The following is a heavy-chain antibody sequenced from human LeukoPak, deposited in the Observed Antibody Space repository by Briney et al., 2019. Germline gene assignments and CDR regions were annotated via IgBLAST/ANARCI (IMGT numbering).Heavy chain of an antibody. CDR1: GYTFTSYD. CDR3: ARGLGYHAGVLGFDY. V-gene: IGHV1-8*01. J-gene: IGHJ4*02. D-gene: IGHD2-2*01. CDR2: MNPNSGNT. Sequence: GASVKVSCKASGYTFTSYDINWVRQAPGQGLEWMGWMNPNSGNTGYAQKFQGRVTMTRNTSISTAYMELSSLRSDDTAVYYCARGLGYHAGVLGFDYWGQGTLVTVSS.